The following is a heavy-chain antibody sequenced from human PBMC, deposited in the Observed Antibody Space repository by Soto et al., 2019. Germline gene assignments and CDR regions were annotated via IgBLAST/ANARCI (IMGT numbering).Heavy chain of an antibody. Sequence: EVQLVESGGGLVQPGGSLKLSCAASGFTFSGSAMHWVRQASGKGLVWVGRIRSKANSYATAYAASVKGRFTISRDDSKNTAYLQINSLKTEDTAVYYCTSSYDIWTAEAYWGQGTLVTVSS. CDR1: GFTFSGSA. V-gene: IGHV3-73*01. CDR3: TSSYDIWTAEAY. CDR2: IRSKANSYAT. J-gene: IGHJ4*02. D-gene: IGHD3-9*01.